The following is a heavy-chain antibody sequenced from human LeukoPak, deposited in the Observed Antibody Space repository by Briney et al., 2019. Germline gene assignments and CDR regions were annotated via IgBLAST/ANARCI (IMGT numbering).Heavy chain of an antibody. CDR3: AIGGDCSPSCYRCFNY. CDR1: GYSFRNYW. V-gene: IGHV5-51*01. Sequence: GESLKISCKGSGYSFRNYWIGWVRQMPGKGLEWMAIIYPDDSDARYSPSFQGQVTISADKSISTAYLQWKSLKASDTAMYHCAIGGDCSPSCYRCFNYWGQGTLVTVPS. D-gene: IGHD2-2*02. CDR2: IYPDDSDA. J-gene: IGHJ4*02.